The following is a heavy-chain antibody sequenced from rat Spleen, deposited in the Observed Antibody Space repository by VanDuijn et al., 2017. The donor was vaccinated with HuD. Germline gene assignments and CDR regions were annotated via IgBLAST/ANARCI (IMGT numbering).Heavy chain of an antibody. CDR1: GFTFSDYY. D-gene: IGHD1-11*01. CDR2: ISYDGGST. V-gene: IGHV5-20*01. CDR3: ARRDGGYFDY. J-gene: IGHJ2*01. Sequence: EVQLAESGGGLVQPGRSLKLSCAASGFTFSDYYMAWVRQAPTKGLEWVASISYDGGSTYYRDSVKGRFTITRDNAKSSLYLQMDSLRSEDTATYYCARRDGGYFDYWGQGVMVTVSS.